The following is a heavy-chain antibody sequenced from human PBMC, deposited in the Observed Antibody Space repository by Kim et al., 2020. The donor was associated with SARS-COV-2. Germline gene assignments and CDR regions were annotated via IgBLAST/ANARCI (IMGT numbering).Heavy chain of an antibody. V-gene: IGHV4-30-4*01. D-gene: IGHD5-12*01. CDR3: ARVNLRLSPLYYYDGMNV. CDR2: IYYSGST. J-gene: IGHJ6*02. Sequence: SETLSLTCTVSGGSISSGDYYWSWIRQPPGKGLEWIGYIYYSGSTYYNPSLKSRVTISVDTSKNQFSLKLSSVTAADTAVYYCARVNLRLSPLYYYDGMNVWGQGTTVTVSS. CDR1: GGSISSGDYY.